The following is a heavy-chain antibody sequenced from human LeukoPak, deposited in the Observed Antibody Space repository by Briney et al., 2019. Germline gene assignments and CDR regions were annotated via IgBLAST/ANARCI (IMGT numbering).Heavy chain of an antibody. V-gene: IGHV3-23*01. Sequence: GGSLRLSCAASGFTFGSYEMNWVRQAPGKGLEWVSAISGSGGSTYYADSVKGRFTISRDNSKNTLYLQMNSLRAEDTAVYYCAKNSEQGAPAPLDYWGQGTLVTVSS. CDR2: ISGSGGST. CDR1: GFTFGSYE. J-gene: IGHJ4*02. D-gene: IGHD4/OR15-4a*01. CDR3: AKNSEQGAPAPLDY.